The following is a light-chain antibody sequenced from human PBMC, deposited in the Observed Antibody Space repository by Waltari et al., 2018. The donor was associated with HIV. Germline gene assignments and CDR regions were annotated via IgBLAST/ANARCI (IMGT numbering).Light chain of an antibody. CDR2: SNN. V-gene: IGLV1-44*01. J-gene: IGLJ2*01. CDR1: ISSIGSNG. Sequence: QSVLTQPPSASGTPGQGVTISCSGPISSIGSNGVNGYMQLPGTAPKLLMFSNNVRPSGVPDRFSGSKSGTSASLAISGLQSEDDGDYFCSVWDDSLSAVVFGGGTKLTVL. CDR3: SVWDDSLSAVV.